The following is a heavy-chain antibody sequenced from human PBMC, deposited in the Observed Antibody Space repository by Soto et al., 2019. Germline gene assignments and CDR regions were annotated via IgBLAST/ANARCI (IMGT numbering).Heavy chain of an antibody. J-gene: IGHJ4*02. CDR1: GYSFTSYW. CDR3: ASFGRLYRRYSGYDPLSPQFDY. V-gene: IGHV5-10-1*01. D-gene: IGHD5-12*01. Sequence: RGDSLKISCKGSGYSFTSYWISWVRQMPGKGLEWMGRIDPSDSYTNYSPSFQSHVTISADKSISTAYLQWSSLKASDTAMYYCASFGRLYRRYSGYDPLSPQFDYWGQGTLVTVSA. CDR2: IDPSDSYT.